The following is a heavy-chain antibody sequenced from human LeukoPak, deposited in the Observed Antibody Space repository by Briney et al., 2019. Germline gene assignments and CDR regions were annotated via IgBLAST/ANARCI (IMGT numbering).Heavy chain of an antibody. CDR3: ARGNMITFGGVILGDWCDP. Sequence: PSETLSLTCTVSGRSISSYYWSWIRQPPGKGLEWIGYIYYSGSTNYNPSLKSRVSISVDQYKNQLCLKLSSVAAAETAVYYCARGNMITFGGVILGDWCDPWGQGTLVTVSS. CDR1: GRSISSYY. V-gene: IGHV4-59*12. J-gene: IGHJ5*02. CDR2: IYYSGST. D-gene: IGHD3-16*02.